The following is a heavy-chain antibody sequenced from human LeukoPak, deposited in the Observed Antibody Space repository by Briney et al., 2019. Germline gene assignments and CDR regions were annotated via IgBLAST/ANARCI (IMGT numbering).Heavy chain of an antibody. Sequence: ASVKVSCXASGYTFTSYGISWVRQAPGQGLVWMGWISAYNGNTNYAQKLQGRVTMTTDTSTSTAYMELRSLRSDDTAVYYCARDRLSRFLEWLHKDYWGQGTLVTVSS. CDR3: ARDRLSRFLEWLHKDY. CDR2: ISAYNGNT. D-gene: IGHD3-3*01. CDR1: GYTFTSYG. V-gene: IGHV1-18*01. J-gene: IGHJ4*02.